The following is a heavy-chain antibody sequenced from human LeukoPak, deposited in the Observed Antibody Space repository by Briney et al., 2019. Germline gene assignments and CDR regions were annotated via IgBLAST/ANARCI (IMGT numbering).Heavy chain of an antibody. J-gene: IGHJ4*02. D-gene: IGHD5-12*01. CDR2: ISTSSTTI. CDR3: ARDRSVATPFDY. CDR1: GFIFSNYG. V-gene: IGHV3-48*01. Sequence: PGGSLRLSCAASGFIFSNYGMNWVRQAPGKGLKWVSYISTSSTTIYYADSVRGRFTISRDNAKHSLYLQMNSLRAEDTAVYYCARDRSVATPFDYWGQGTLVTVSS.